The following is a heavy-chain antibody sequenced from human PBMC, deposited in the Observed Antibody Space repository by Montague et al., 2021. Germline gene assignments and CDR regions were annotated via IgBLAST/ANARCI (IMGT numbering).Heavy chain of an antibody. CDR1: SGSIFHAH. J-gene: IGHJ5*02. CDR3: AKQDYFVSESSYKGFDA. Sequence: ETLSLTCTVSSGSIFHAHWSWVRQHPGKGLEWLGSMFYGGATSKNPSLKSRVTMSIDTSTNQFSLKLSFVTAADTAVYYFAKQDYFVSESSYKGFDAWGQGILVTVSS. CDR2: MFYGGAT. V-gene: IGHV4-59*08. D-gene: IGHD3-10*01.